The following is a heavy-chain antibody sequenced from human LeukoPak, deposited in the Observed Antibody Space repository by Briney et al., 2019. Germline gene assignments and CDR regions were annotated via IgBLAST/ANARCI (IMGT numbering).Heavy chain of an antibody. CDR3: ARHSRQWLSNNWFDP. V-gene: IGHV5-51*01. Sequence: GESLKISCKGSGYSFTSYWIGWVRQMPGKGLEWMGFIYPADSDTRYSPSFQGQVTISADKSISTAYLQWSSLKASDTAMYYCARHSRQWLSNNWFDPWGQGTLVTVSS. CDR1: GYSFTSYW. CDR2: IYPADSDT. D-gene: IGHD6-19*01. J-gene: IGHJ5*02.